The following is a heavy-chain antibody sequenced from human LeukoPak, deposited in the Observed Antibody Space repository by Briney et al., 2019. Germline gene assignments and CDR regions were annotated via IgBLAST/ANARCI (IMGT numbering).Heavy chain of an antibody. CDR2: IKQDGSEK. V-gene: IGHV3-7*01. CDR1: GFTFSNYW. CDR3: ARLIGSYRYFDY. J-gene: IGHJ4*02. Sequence: PGGSLRLSCAASGFTFSNYWMTWVRQAPGKGLEWAANIKQDGSEKYYVDSVKGRFTISRDNAKNSLYLQMNSLRDEDTAVYYCARLIGSYRYFDYWGQGTLVTVSS. D-gene: IGHD1-26*01.